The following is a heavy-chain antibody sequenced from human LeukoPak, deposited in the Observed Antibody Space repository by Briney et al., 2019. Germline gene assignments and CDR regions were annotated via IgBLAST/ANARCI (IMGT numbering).Heavy chain of an antibody. D-gene: IGHD2-15*01. V-gene: IGHV4-38-2*02. CDR2: IYHSGST. CDR3: ARGMVENGSSALDI. J-gene: IGHJ3*02. Sequence: PETLSLTCTVSGYSITSHYYWGWIRQPPGKGLEWIGSIYHSGSTYYNPSLKSRLTISLATSKNHFSLKMSSVTAADTAVYYCARGMVENGSSALDIWGQGTMVTVSS. CDR1: GYSITSHYY.